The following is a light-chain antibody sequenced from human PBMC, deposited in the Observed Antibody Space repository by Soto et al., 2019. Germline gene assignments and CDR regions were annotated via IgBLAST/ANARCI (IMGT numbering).Light chain of an antibody. Sequence: DIQIAQSPSTLSASVGDRVTITCRASQSISSWLAWYQQKPGKAPKLLIYDASSLESGVPSRFSGSGSGTEFTLTISSLQPDDFATYYCQQYNSYSPTFGPGTKVDI. J-gene: IGKJ3*01. V-gene: IGKV1-5*01. CDR3: QQYNSYSPT. CDR2: DAS. CDR1: QSISSW.